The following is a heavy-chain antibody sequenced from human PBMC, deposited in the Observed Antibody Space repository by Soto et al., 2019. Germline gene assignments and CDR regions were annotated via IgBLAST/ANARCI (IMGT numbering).Heavy chain of an antibody. V-gene: IGHV1-18*01. CDR2: INADNGNT. CDR1: GYTFIDYG. J-gene: IGHJ4*02. Sequence: GASVKVSCKAAGYTFIDYGIGWVRQAPGQGLEWMGWINADNGNTNYAPKLQGRVTMTADTSTSTAYMELRSLRSDDTAMYYCARGFSYGDHAYWGQGTLVNVSS. D-gene: IGHD4-17*01. CDR3: ARGFSYGDHAY.